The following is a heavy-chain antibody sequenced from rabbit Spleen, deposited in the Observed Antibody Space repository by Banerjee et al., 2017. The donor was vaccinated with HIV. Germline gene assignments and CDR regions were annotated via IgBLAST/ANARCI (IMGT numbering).Heavy chain of an antibody. J-gene: IGHJ4*01. V-gene: IGHV1S45*01. Sequence: QEQLVESGGGLVRPEGSLKLSCTASGFSFSNKAVMCWVRQAPGKGLEWIACIDVGSSGFTYFASWAKGRFTISKPSSTTVTLQLNSLSAADTATYFCGRGDYSGYGYHANLWGPGTLVTV. CDR2: IDVGSSGFT. CDR3: GRGDYSGYGYHANL. D-gene: IGHD6-1*01. CDR1: GFSFSNKAV.